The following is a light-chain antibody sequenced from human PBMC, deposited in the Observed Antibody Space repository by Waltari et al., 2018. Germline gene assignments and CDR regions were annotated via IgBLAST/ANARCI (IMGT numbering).Light chain of an antibody. J-gene: IGLJ3*02. CDR2: RNN. V-gene: IGLV1-47*01. Sequence: SVLTQPPSASGTPGPRVTISCSGSRSNLGSNYVYCYQQLPGTAPKLLIYRNNQRPSGVPDRFSGSKSGTSASLAISGLRSEDEADYYCAAWDDSLSGRVFGGGTKVTVL. CDR3: AAWDDSLSGRV. CDR1: RSNLGSNY.